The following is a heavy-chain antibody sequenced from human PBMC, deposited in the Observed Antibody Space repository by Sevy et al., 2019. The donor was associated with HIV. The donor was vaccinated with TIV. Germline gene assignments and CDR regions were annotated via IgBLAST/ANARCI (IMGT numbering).Heavy chain of an antibody. CDR3: AKGRTYYDTSGRPDY. J-gene: IGHJ4*02. CDR1: GFTFSSYA. CDR2: ISGSGGST. Sequence: GGSLRLSCAASGFTFSSYAMSWVRQAPGKGLEWVSAISGSGGSTYFADSVKGRFTTSRDNSKNSLYLQMNSLRAEDTAVYYCAKGRTYYDTSGRPDYWGQGTLVTVSS. V-gene: IGHV3-23*01. D-gene: IGHD3-22*01.